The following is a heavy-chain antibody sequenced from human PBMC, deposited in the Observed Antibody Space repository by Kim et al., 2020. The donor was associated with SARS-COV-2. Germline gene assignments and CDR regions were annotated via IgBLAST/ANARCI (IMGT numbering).Heavy chain of an antibody. CDR1: GGSISSSSYY. V-gene: IGHV4-39*01. CDR3: ARRVAARRDYYYGMDV. D-gene: IGHD6-6*01. Sequence: SETLSLTCTVSGGSISSSSYYWGWIRQPPGKGLEWIGSIYYSGSTYYNPSLKSRVTISVDTSKNQFSLKLSSVTAADTAVYYCARRVAARRDYYYGMDVWGQGTTVTVSS. J-gene: IGHJ6*02. CDR2: IYYSGST.